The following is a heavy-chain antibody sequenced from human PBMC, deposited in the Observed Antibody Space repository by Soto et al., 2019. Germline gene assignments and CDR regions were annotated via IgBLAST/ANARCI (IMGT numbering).Heavy chain of an antibody. V-gene: IGHV3-21*01. D-gene: IGHD1-26*01. CDR1: GFIFSRFS. CDR2: IGTSGSYI. J-gene: IGHJ4*02. Sequence: GGSLRLSCAVFGFIFSRFSMNWVRQAPGKGLEWVSSIGTSGSYIYDTDSVKGRFTISRDNTKDSLYLQMNSLRAEDTAIYYCARGSAFIGLDYWGQGTPVTVSS. CDR3: ARGSAFIGLDY.